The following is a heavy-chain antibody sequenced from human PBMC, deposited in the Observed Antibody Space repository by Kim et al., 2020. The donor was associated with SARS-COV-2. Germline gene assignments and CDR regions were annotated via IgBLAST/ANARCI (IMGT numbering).Heavy chain of an antibody. CDR3: TTDSSYYYDSSGYYFDY. D-gene: IGHD3-22*01. J-gene: IGHJ4*02. Sequence: VKGRFTISRDDSKNTLYLQMNSRKTEDTAVYYCTTDSSYYYDSSGYYFDYWGQGTLVTVST. V-gene: IGHV3-15*01.